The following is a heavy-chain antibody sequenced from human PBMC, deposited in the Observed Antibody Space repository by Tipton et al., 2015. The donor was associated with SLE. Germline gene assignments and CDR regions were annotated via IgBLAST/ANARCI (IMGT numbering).Heavy chain of an antibody. CDR1: GFTFSDYY. Sequence: SLRLSCAASGFTFSDYYMAWIRQAPGKGLEWLAYISGSGNAISYADSVEGRFTISRDNAKNSLYLQMNSLTAEDTAVYYCAREGEIVVPLRAYYYLDVWGKGTTVTVSS. J-gene: IGHJ6*03. D-gene: IGHD2-2*01. CDR3: AREGEIVVPLRAYYYLDV. CDR2: ISGSGNAI. V-gene: IGHV3-11*01.